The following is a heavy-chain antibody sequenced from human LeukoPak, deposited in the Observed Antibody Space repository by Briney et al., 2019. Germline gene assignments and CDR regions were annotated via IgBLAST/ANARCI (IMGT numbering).Heavy chain of an antibody. Sequence: ASVKVSCKASGYTFTSYGISWVRQAPGQGLEWMGWISAYDGDTNYAQELQGRLTMTTDTSTSTAYMELRSLRSDDRAVYYCARDYHYFDSSDWEDCFDPWGQGTLVAVSS. V-gene: IGHV1-18*01. J-gene: IGHJ5*02. CDR2: ISAYDGDT. CDR1: GYTFTSYG. D-gene: IGHD3-22*01. CDR3: ARDYHYFDSSDWEDCFDP.